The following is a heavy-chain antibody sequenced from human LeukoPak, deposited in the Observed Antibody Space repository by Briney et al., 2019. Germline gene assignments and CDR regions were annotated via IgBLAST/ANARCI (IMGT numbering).Heavy chain of an antibody. CDR1: VVSLSSSSYS. V-gene: IGHV4-61*05. D-gene: IGHD6-19*01. CDR2: IYYSGST. J-gene: IGHJ4*02. Sequence: SETLSLTCTVSVVSLSSSSYSWSWIRHPPGKRLEWSGCIYYSGSTNYNPSLKSRVTISVDQSKNKFSLKLSSVTAADTAVYYCARQQWLSRHIGYWGQGTLVTVSS. CDR3: ARQQWLSRHIGY.